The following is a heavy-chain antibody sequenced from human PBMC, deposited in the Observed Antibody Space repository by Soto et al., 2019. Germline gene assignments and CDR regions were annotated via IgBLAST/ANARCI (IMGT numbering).Heavy chain of an antibody. Sequence: QVQLVQSGAEVKKPGSSVKVSCKASGGTFSSYAISWVRQAPGQGLEWMGGIIPIFGTANYAQKFQGRVTITADESTSTAYMELSSLRSEDTAVYYCARDSGVAAAGTVFHWFDPWGQGTLVTVSS. D-gene: IGHD6-13*01. CDR1: GGTFSSYA. CDR2: IIPIFGTA. J-gene: IGHJ5*02. V-gene: IGHV1-69*01. CDR3: ARDSGVAAAGTVFHWFDP.